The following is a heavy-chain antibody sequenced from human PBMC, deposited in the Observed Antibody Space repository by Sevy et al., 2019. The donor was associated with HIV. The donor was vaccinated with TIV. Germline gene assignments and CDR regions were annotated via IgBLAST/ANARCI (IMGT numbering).Heavy chain of an antibody. D-gene: IGHD2-2*01. CDR1: GFTFSNAW. CDR3: TTDRGYCSSTSCSMEYFQH. CDR2: IKSKTDGGTT. Sequence: GGSLRLSCAASGFTFSNAWMSWVRQAPGKGLEWVGRIKSKTDGGTTDNAAPVKGRFTISSDDSKNTLYLQMNSLKTEDTAVYYCTTDRGYCSSTSCSMEYFQHWGQGTLVTVSS. V-gene: IGHV3-15*01. J-gene: IGHJ1*01.